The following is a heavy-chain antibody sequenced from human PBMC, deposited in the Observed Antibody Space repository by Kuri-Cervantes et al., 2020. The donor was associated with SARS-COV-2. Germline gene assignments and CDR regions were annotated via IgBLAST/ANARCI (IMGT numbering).Heavy chain of an antibody. Sequence: ASVKVSCKASGYTFTSYDINWVRQATGQGLEWMGMVKTNSGNTLYARIFQGRVSMTRDTSTSTAYMELTSLTSEDTAIYYCYCAPKEGFDSWGQGTLVTVSS. CDR2: VKTNSGNT. J-gene: IGHJ4*02. V-gene: IGHV1-8*02. CDR3: YCAPKEGFDS. CDR1: GYTFTSYD. D-gene: IGHD2-21*01.